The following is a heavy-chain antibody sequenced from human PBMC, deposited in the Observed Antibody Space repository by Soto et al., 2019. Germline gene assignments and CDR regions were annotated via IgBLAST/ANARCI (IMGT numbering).Heavy chain of an antibody. CDR3: ASQQDGFWSGYSN. J-gene: IGHJ4*02. CDR2: ISSSSSTI. D-gene: IGHD3-3*01. CDR1: GFTFSSYS. V-gene: IGHV3-48*01. Sequence: GGSLRLSCAASGFTFSSYSMNWVRQAPGKGLEWVSYISSSSSTIYYADSVKGRFTISRDNAKNSLYLQMNSLRAEDTAVYYCASQQDGFWSGYSNWGQGTLVTVSS.